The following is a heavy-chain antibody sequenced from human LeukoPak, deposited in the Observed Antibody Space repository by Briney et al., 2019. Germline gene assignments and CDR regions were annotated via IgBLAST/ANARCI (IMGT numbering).Heavy chain of an antibody. D-gene: IGHD3-9*01. J-gene: IGHJ3*02. CDR3: ARPLLRYFDYAFDI. Sequence: SETLSLTCTVSGGSISTSSHHWGWIRQPPGKGLEWIGSIYYSGSTYYNPSLKSRVTISVDTSKNQFSLRLNSVTAADTAVYYCARPLLRYFDYAFDIWGQGTMVTVSS. CDR2: IYYSGST. CDR1: GGSISTSSHH. V-gene: IGHV4-39*01.